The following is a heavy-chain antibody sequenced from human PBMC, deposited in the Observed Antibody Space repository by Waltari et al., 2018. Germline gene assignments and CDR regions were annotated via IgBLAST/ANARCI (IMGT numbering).Heavy chain of an antibody. Sequence: QVQLQESGPGLVKPSETLSLTCTVPVGSISSHYWSWIRQPPGKGLEWIGYIYYSGSTNYNPSLKSRVTISVDTSKNQFSLKLSSVTAADTAVYYCARSTTVTPGEIDYWGQGTLVTVSS. CDR2: IYYSGST. J-gene: IGHJ4*02. V-gene: IGHV4-59*11. CDR3: ARSTTVTPGEIDY. D-gene: IGHD4-17*01. CDR1: VGSISSHY.